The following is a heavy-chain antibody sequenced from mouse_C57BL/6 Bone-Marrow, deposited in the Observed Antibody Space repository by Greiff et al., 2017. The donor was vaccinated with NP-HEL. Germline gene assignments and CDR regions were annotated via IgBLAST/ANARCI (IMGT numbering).Heavy chain of an antibody. CDR2: IWRGGST. J-gene: IGHJ1*03. CDR3: AKGYGKWYFDV. CDR1: GFSLTSYG. D-gene: IGHD2-10*02. V-gene: IGHV2-5*01. Sequence: QAQLQQSGPGLVQPSQSLSITCTVSGFSLTSYGVHWVRQSPGKGLEWLGVIWRGGSTDYNAAFMSRLSITKDNSKSQVFFKMNSLQTDDTAIYYCAKGYGKWYFDVWGTGTTVTVSS.